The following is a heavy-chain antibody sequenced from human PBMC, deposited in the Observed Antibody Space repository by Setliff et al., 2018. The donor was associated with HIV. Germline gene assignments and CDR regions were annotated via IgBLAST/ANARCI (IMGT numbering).Heavy chain of an antibody. J-gene: IGHJ6*03. Sequence: ASVKVSCKASGYTFTSYAMHWVRQAPGQRLEWMGWINAGNGNTKYSQKFQGRVTITRDTSASTAYMELSSLRSEDTAVYSCARGVWYLRPYYYYYYMDVWGKGTTVTVSS. V-gene: IGHV1-3*01. CDR1: GYTFTSYA. CDR2: INAGNGNT. D-gene: IGHD3-10*01. CDR3: ARGVWYLRPYYYYYYMDV.